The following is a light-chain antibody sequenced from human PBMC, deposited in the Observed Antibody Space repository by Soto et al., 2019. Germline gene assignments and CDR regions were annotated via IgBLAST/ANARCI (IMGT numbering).Light chain of an antibody. CDR2: GAS. V-gene: IGKV3-15*01. Sequence: EIVMTQSPATLSVSPGEITTLSCRATQSVSSNLAWYQHKPGQAPRILIYGASTRATGIPARFSGSVSGTEFTITLSSLQSEDFAVYYCQQYNNWPLTFGGRTKVEIK. J-gene: IGKJ4*01. CDR3: QQYNNWPLT. CDR1: QSVSSN.